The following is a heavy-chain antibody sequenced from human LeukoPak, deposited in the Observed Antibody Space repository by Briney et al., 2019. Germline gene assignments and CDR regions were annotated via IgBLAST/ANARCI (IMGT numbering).Heavy chain of an antibody. J-gene: IGHJ4*02. CDR2: ISGSSRYT. V-gene: IGHV3-11*06. CDR3: ARDFNDFWSGYYYY. Sequence: GGSLGLSWPAPGFIFVNSKIAWIGQVPGRGRKGFSYISGSSRYTNYADSVKGRFTISRDNAKNSLYLQMNSLRAEDTAVYYCARDFNDFWSGYYYYWGQGTLVTVSS. CDR1: GFIFVNSK. D-gene: IGHD3-3*01.